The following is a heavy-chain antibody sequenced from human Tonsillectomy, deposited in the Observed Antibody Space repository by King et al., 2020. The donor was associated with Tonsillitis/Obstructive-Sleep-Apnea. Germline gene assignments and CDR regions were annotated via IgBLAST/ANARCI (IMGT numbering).Heavy chain of an antibody. J-gene: IGHJ6*02. V-gene: IGHV1-46*01. CDR2: INPSGGST. CDR1: GYTFTSYY. CDR3: ARGTQTRHYYYYGMDV. Sequence: QLVQSGAEVKKPGASVKVSCKASGYTFTSYYMHWVRQAPGQGLEWMGIINPSGGSTSYAQKFQGRVTMTRDTSTSTVYMELSSLRSEDTAVYYGARGTQTRHYYYYGMDVWGQGTTVTVSS.